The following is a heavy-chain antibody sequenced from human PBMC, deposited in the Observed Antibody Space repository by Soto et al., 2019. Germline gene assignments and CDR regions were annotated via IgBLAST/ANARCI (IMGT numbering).Heavy chain of an antibody. V-gene: IGHV1-8*02. Sequence: QVQLVQSGAEVKKPGASVKVSCKASGNTFTYYDINWVRQATGQGLEWMGWMNPNSGKTGYAQKFQGRVTITRNTSTKPASLELTSVRSKDTAVDYCARDDPYGSGTFGMDVWGQGTTVTVSS. CDR2: MNPNSGKT. D-gene: IGHD3-10*01. CDR1: GNTFTYYD. J-gene: IGHJ6*02. CDR3: ARDDPYGSGTFGMDV.